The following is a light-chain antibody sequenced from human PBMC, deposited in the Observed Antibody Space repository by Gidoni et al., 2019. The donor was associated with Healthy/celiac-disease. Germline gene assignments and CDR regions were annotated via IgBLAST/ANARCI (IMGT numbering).Light chain of an antibody. V-gene: IGKV1-8*01. CDR3: QQYYSYPWT. J-gene: IGKJ1*01. Sequence: AIRMTQSPSSFSASTGDRVTITCRASQGISSYLAWYQQKPGKAPKLLIYAASTLQSGVPSRFSGSGSGIDFTLTISCLQSEDFATYYCQQYYSYPWTFXQXTKVEIK. CDR2: AAS. CDR1: QGISSY.